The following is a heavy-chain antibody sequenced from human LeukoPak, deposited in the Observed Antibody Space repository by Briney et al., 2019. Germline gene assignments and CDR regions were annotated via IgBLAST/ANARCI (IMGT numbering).Heavy chain of an antibody. J-gene: IGHJ3*02. CDR1: GGFISSNIW. V-gene: IGHV4-4*02. D-gene: IGHD2-15*01. CDR2: MYHSGST. Sequence: SETLSLTCAVSGGFISSNIWWSWVRQPPGKGLEWIGEMYHSGSTNSNPSLKSRVTISVDKSRNQFSLKLSSVTAADTAVYYGEGKVNCRGGRCPTGAFDIWGQGTMVTVSS. CDR3: EGKVNCRGGRCPTGAFDI.